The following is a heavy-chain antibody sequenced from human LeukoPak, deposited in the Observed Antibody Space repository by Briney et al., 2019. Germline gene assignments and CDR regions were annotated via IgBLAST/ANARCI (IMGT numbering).Heavy chain of an antibody. D-gene: IGHD6-6*01. CDR3: ARDRSSSSCLGAFDI. Sequence: SQTLSLTCTVSGGSISSGGYYWSWIRQPPGTGLEWIGYIYHSGSTYYNPSLKSRVTISVDRSKNQFSLKLSSVTAADTAVYYCARDRSSSSCLGAFDIWGQGTMVTVSS. V-gene: IGHV4-30-2*01. CDR1: GGSISSGGYY. CDR2: IYHSGST. J-gene: IGHJ3*02.